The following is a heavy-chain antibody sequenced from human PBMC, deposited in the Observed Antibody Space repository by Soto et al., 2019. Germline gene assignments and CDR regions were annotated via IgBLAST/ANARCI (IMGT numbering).Heavy chain of an antibody. CDR1: GGSISSGCYS. V-gene: IGHV4-30-2*01. Sequence: SLSLPCAVSGGSISSGCYSWSWIRQPPGKVLEWIGYIYHSGITYYNPSLKSRVTISVDRSKNQFSLKLSSVTAADTAVYYCDRGVVPLTLDDWGQGTLVTVSS. D-gene: IGHD2-21*01. J-gene: IGHJ4*02. CDR2: IYHSGIT. CDR3: DRGVVPLTLDD.